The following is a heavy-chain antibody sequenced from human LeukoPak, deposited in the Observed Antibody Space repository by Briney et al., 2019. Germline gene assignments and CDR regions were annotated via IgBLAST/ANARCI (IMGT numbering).Heavy chain of an antibody. V-gene: IGHV1-69*13. CDR1: GGTFSSYA. D-gene: IGHD2-15*01. CDR3: ARESACSGGSCYSFDY. CDR2: IIPIFGTA. J-gene: IGHJ4*02. Sequence: GASVKVSCKASGGTFSSYAISWVRQAPGQGLEWMGGIIPIFGTANYAQKFQGRVTITADESTSTAYMELSSLRSEDTAVYYCARESACSGGSCYSFDYWGQGTLVTVSS.